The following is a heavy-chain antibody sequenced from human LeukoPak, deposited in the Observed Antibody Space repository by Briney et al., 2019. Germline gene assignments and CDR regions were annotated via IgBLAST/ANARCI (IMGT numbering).Heavy chain of an antibody. CDR2: IKQDGSEK. CDR3: ATKVPGDTHFSD. D-gene: IGHD2-21*02. CDR1: AFSFTRYW. V-gene: IGHV3-7*02. Sequence: PGGSLTLSCAASAFSFTRYWMTWVRQAPGKGLEWVANIKQDGSEKYYVASVKGRFTISRDNAKNSLYLQMNSLRAEGSAVYYCATKVPGDTHFSDWGQGTLVTVSS. J-gene: IGHJ4*02.